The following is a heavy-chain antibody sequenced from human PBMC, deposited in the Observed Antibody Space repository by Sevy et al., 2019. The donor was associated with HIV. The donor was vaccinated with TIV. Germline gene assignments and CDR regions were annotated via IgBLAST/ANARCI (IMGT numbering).Heavy chain of an antibody. CDR2: IGSSGSNI. D-gene: IGHD3-22*01. CDR1: GFTFSDYY. CDR3: ARGTNYYESSGPSYFHY. V-gene: IGHV3-11*01. Sequence: GGSLRLSCAASGFTFSDYYMSWIRQAPGKGLEWVSNIGSSGSNIYYADSVRGRFTISRDNAKNSLYLQMNSLRAEDTAVYYCARGTNYYESSGPSYFHYWGQGTLVTVSS. J-gene: IGHJ4*02.